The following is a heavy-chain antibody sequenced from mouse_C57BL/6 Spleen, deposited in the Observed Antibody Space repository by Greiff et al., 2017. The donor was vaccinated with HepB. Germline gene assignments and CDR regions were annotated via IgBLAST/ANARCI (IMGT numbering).Heavy chain of an antibody. CDR1: GFTFSSYA. V-gene: IGHV5-4*01. CDR2: ISDGGSYT. D-gene: IGHD2-3*01. CDR3: ARDDDPSFDY. Sequence: EVKLVESGGGLVKPGGSLKLSCAASGFTFSSYAMSWVRQTPEKRLEWVATISDGGSYTYYPDNVKGRFTISRDNAKNNLYLQMSHLKSEDTAMYYCARDDDPSFDYWGQGTTLTVSS. J-gene: IGHJ2*01.